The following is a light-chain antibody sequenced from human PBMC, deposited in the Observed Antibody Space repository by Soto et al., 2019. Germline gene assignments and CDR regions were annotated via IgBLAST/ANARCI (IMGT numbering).Light chain of an antibody. J-gene: IGKJ1*01. Sequence: QMTQSPSSLSASVGAQILLTCRASRDVGSDVSWYQQKPGQAPKLLIYAASNLYTGVPSRFSGSRSGTEFTLTISSLQPEDFASYYCLQDYGDSWTFGQGTKVDIK. CDR2: AAS. V-gene: IGKV1-6*01. CDR3: LQDYGDSWT. CDR1: RDVGSD.